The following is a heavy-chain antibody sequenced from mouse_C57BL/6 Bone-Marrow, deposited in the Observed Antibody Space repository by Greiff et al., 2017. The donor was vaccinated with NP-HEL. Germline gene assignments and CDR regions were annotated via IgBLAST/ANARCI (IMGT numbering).Heavy chain of an antibody. V-gene: IGHV1-55*01. CDR1: GYTFTSYW. D-gene: IGHD2-1*01. J-gene: IGHJ2*01. CDR2: IYPGSGST. CDR3: DGNYGY. Sequence: VKLMESGAELVKPGASVKMSCKASGYTFTSYWITWVKQRPGQGLEWIGDIYPGSGSTNYNEKFKSKATLTVDTSSSTAYMQLSSLTSEDSAVYYCDGNYGYWGQGTTLTVSS.